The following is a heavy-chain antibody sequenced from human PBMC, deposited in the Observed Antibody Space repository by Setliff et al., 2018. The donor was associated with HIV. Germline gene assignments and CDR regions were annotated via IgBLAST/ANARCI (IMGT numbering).Heavy chain of an antibody. CDR1: NGSFSGYY. D-gene: IGHD6-13*01. CDR3: ARAAIAAAGPGDY. CDR2: INHSGST. V-gene: IGHV4-34*01. J-gene: IGHJ4*02. Sequence: PSETLSLTCAVYNGSFSGYYWTWIRQPPGKGLEWIGEINHSGSTNYSPSLKSRVTISVDTSKNQFSLKLSSVTAADTAVYYCARAAIAAAGPGDYWGQGTLVTVSS.